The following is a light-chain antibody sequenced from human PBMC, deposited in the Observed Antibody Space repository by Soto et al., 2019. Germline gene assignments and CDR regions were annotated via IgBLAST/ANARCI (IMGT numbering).Light chain of an antibody. CDR1: SSDIGAYKY. V-gene: IGLV2-11*01. CDR2: DVN. CDR3: CSYAGSCPYH. Sequence: QSDLTQPRSVSGSPGQSVTISCTGTSSDIGAYKYVSWYQLHPDKAPKLMIYDVNKRPSGVPDRFSGSKSGNTASLTISGLQAEDEADYYCCSYAGSCPYHFGTGTKVTVL. J-gene: IGLJ1*01.